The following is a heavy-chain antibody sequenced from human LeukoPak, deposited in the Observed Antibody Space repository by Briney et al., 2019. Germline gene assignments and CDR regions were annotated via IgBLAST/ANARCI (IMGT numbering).Heavy chain of an antibody. CDR3: ARGEEHDSSGYH. Sequence: GASVKVSCKASGYTFTGYYMHWVRQAPGQGLEGMGWINPNSGGTNYAQKFQGRVTMTRDPSISTAYMELSRLRSDDTAVYYCARGEEHDSSGYHWGQGTLVTVSS. D-gene: IGHD3-22*01. CDR1: GYTFTGYY. V-gene: IGHV1-2*02. CDR2: INPNSGGT. J-gene: IGHJ4*02.